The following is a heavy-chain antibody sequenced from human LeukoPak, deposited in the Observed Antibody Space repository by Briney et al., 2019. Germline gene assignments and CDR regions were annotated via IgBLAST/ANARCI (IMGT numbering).Heavy chain of an antibody. J-gene: IGHJ4*02. CDR1: GFTFSSYD. CDR3: ARGDRASGSFDY. D-gene: IGHD1-26*01. Sequence: GGSLRLSCAASGFTFSSYDMHWVRQATGKGLEWVSAIGTAGDTYYPGSVKGRFTISRENAKNYLYLQMNSLRAGDTAVYYCARGDRASGSFDYWGQGTLVTVSS. CDR2: IGTAGDT. V-gene: IGHV3-13*01.